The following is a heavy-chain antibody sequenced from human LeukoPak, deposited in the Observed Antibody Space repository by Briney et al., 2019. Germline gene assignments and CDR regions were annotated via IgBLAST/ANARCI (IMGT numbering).Heavy chain of an antibody. J-gene: IGHJ2*01. D-gene: IGHD5-24*01. CDR2: IYTSRST. V-gene: IGHV4-61*02. Sequence: PSQTLSLTCTVSGGSISSGSYYWSCLRPPAGKGLEWIGRIYTSRSTNYNPSLKSRATISVDTSKNQFSLKLSSVAAAVTAVYFCASRGRWGRGTLVSVSS. CDR1: GGSISSGSYY. CDR3: ASRGR.